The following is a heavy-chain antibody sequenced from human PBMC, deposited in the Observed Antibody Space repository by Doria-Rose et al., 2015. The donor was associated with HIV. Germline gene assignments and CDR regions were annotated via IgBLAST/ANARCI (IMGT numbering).Heavy chain of an antibody. Sequence: QVTLRESGPVLVKPTETLTLTCTVSGVSLSSPGMGVSWIRQPPGKALEWLANIFSDDERSYQTYLQCRLTIPRGTSKSQVVLTMTDMDPVDTATYYCARIKSSRWYHKYYFDFWGQGTLVIVSA. CDR2: IFSDDER. J-gene: IGHJ4*02. CDR1: GVSLSSPGMG. V-gene: IGHV2-26*01. D-gene: IGHD6-13*01. CDR3: ARIKSSRWYHKYYFDF.